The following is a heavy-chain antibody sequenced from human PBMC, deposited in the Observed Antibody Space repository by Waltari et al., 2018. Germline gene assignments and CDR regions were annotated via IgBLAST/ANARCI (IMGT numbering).Heavy chain of an antibody. D-gene: IGHD3-22*01. CDR3: ARGYYYDSSGPPLEGFDP. CDR1: GYTFTGYY. Sequence: QVQLVQSGAEVKKPGASVKVSCKASGYTFTGYYMHWVRQAPGQGLEWMGWINPNRVGTHYAQKLQCRVTMTRDTSIRTAYMELSRLRSDDTAVYYCARGYYYDSSGPPLEGFDPWGQGTLVTVSS. CDR2: INPNRVGT. J-gene: IGHJ5*02. V-gene: IGHV1-2*02.